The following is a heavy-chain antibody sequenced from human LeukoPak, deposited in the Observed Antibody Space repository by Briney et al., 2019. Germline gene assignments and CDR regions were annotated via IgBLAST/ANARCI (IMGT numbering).Heavy chain of an antibody. CDR1: GYTFTDYY. D-gene: IGHD6-13*01. Sequence: ASVKVSCKASGYTFTDYYMHWVRQAPGQGLEWMGWINPNSGGTNYAQKFQGRVTMTRDTSISTAYMELSRLRSDDTAVYYCARGDSSSWYWFDPWGQGTLVTVSS. J-gene: IGHJ5*02. CDR3: ARGDSSSWYWFDP. V-gene: IGHV1-2*02. CDR2: INPNSGGT.